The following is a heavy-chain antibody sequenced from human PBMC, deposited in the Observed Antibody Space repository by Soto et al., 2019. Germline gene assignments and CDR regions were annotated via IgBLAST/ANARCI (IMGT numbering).Heavy chain of an antibody. CDR3: TTAVYSGYDSVNYYYYYGMDV. D-gene: IGHD5-12*01. J-gene: IGHJ6*02. V-gene: IGHV3-15*07. CDR2: IKSKTDGGTT. Sequence: LRLSCAASGFTFSNAWMNWVRQAPGKGLEWVGRIKSKTDGGTTDYAAPVKGRFTISRDDSKNTLYLQMNSLKTEDTAVYYCTTAVYSGYDSVNYYYYYGMDVWGQGTTVTVSS. CDR1: GFTFSNAW.